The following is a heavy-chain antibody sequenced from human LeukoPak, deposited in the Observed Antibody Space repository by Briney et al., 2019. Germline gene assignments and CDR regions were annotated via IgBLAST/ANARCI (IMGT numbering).Heavy chain of an antibody. CDR2: INHSGST. V-gene: IGHV4-34*01. J-gene: IGHJ4*02. CDR1: GGSFSGYY. D-gene: IGHD1-26*01. CDR3: ARHMSGSYYAPLYYFDY. Sequence: SETLSLTCAVYGGSFSGYYWSWIRQPPGKGLEWIGEINHSGSTNYNPSLKSRVTISVDTSKNQFSLKLSSVTAADTAVYYCARHMSGSYYAPLYYFDYWGQGTLVTVSS.